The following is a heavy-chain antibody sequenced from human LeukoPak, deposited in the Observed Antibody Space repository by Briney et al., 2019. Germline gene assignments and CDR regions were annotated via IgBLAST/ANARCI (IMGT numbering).Heavy chain of an antibody. J-gene: IGHJ6*03. CDR1: GGSINNYY. Sequence: SETLSLTCTVSGGSINNYYWSWVRQPPGKGLEWIGYVFYTGYTHYNPSLKSRVTISVDTSKNQFSLKLSSVTAADAAVYYCARGASCSSTSCFWGYYYMDVWGKGTTVTVSS. V-gene: IGHV4-59*12. CDR2: VFYTGYT. D-gene: IGHD2-2*01. CDR3: ARGASCSSTSCFWGYYYMDV.